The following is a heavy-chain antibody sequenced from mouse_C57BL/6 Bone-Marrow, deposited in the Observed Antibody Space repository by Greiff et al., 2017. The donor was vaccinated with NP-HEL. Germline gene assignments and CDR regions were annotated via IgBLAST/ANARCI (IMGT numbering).Heavy chain of an antibody. CDR2: IHPNSGST. CDR3: ARGGDLLWYLFDY. D-gene: IGHD2-1*01. Sequence: VQLQQPGAELVKPGASVKLSCKASGYTFTSYWMHWVKQRPGQGLEWIGMIHPNSGSTNYNEKFKSKATLTVDKSSSTAYMQLSSLTSEDSAVYYCARGGDLLWYLFDYWGQGTTLTVSS. J-gene: IGHJ2*01. CDR1: GYTFTSYW. V-gene: IGHV1-64*01.